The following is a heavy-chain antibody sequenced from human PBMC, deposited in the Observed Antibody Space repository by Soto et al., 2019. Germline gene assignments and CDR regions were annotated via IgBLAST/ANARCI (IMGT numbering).Heavy chain of an antibody. J-gene: IGHJ5*02. V-gene: IGHV4-61*01. CDR3: ARHYSGSYYSHWFDP. CDR2: IFYSGNT. D-gene: IGHD1-26*01. Sequence: SQTLSLTCIVSVDSVSSGSYYWNWVRHPPGKGLEWIGYIFYSGNTNYNPSLQSRVTISVDTSKNQFSLKLRSVTAADTAMYYCARHYSGSYYSHWFDPWGQGTLVTVSS. CDR1: VDSVSSGSYY.